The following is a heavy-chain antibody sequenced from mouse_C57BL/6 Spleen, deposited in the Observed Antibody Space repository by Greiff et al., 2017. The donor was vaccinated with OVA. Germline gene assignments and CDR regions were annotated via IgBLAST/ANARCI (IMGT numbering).Heavy chain of an antibody. CDR1: GYTFTSYW. D-gene: IGHD1-1*01. V-gene: IGHV1-7*01. Sequence: QVQLQQSGAELAKPGASVKLSCTASGYTFTSYWMHWVKQRPGQGLEWIGYINPSSGYTKYNQKFQAKATLTADKSSSTAYMQLSSLTYEDSAVYDCARSGTTHVCAIDYWGQGTSGTVSS. CDR2: INPSSGYT. J-gene: IGHJ4*01. CDR3: ARSGTTHVCAIDY.